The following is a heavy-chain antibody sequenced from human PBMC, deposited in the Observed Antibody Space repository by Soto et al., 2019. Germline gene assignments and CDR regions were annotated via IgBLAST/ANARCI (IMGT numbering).Heavy chain of an antibody. CDR2: IIPIFGTA. J-gene: IGHJ3*02. Sequence: ASVKVSCKASGGTFSSYAISWVRQAPGQGLEWMGGIIPIFGTANYAQKFQGRVTITADESTSTAYMELSSLRSEDTAVYYCARDQRARSDGYPDPESFDISGQGIMLTVS. CDR1: GGTFSSYA. CDR3: ARDQRARSDGYPDPESFDI. D-gene: IGHD5-12*01. V-gene: IGHV1-69*13.